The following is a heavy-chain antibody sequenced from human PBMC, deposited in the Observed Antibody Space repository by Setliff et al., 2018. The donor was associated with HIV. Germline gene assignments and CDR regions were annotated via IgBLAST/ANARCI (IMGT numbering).Heavy chain of an antibody. J-gene: IGHJ3*02. CDR1: GGSISSHF. CDR3: ARVGGEMATIAGAFDI. CDR2: IYYSGST. V-gene: IGHV4-59*11. Sequence: SETLSLTCTVSGGSISSHFWTWIRQPPGKGLEWIGYIYYSGSTNYNPSLKSRVTISVDTSKNQFSLKLSSVTAADTAVYYCARVGGEMATIAGAFDIWGQGTMVTV. D-gene: IGHD5-12*01.